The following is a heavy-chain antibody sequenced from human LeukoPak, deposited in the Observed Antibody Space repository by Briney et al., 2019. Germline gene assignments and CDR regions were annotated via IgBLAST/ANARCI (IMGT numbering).Heavy chain of an antibody. D-gene: IGHD1-1*01. Sequence: SETLSLTCTVSSYSISSGYYWGWIRQPPGKGLEWIGYIYYSGSTNYNPSLKSRVTISVDTSKNQFSLKLSSVTAADTAVYYCARAAVPERANWFDPWGQGTLVTVSS. CDR2: IYYSGST. CDR3: ARAAVPERANWFDP. CDR1: SYSISSGYY. V-gene: IGHV4-38-2*02. J-gene: IGHJ5*02.